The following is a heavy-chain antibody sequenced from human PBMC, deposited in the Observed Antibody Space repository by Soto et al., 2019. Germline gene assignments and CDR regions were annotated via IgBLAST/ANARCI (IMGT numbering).Heavy chain of an antibody. V-gene: IGHV3-23*01. Sequence: EVQLLESGGGLVQPGGSLRLSCAASGFTFSSYGMSWVRQAPGKGLEWVSSISGSGGSTYYAESVKGRFTISRDNSKDTLSLQMNSLRAEDTAVYYCAKKSLFDPVGGTYNYCSMDVWGKGTTVTVSS. CDR1: GFTFSSYG. D-gene: IGHD1-26*01. CDR2: ISGSGGST. CDR3: AKKSLFDPVGGTYNYCSMDV. J-gene: IGHJ6*03.